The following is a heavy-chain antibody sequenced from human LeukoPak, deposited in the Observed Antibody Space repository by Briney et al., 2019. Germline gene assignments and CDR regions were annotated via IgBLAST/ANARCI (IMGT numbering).Heavy chain of an antibody. V-gene: IGHV3-33*01. D-gene: IGHD6-13*01. J-gene: IGHJ4*02. CDR1: GFTFSSYG. CDR3: ARDGPDSSSLDY. CDR2: IWYDGSNK. Sequence: AGGSLRLSCAASGFTFSSYGMHWVRQAPGKGLEWVAVIWYDGSNKYYADSVKGRLTISRDNSKNTLYLQMNSLRAEDTAVYYCARDGPDSSSLDYWGQGTLVTVSS.